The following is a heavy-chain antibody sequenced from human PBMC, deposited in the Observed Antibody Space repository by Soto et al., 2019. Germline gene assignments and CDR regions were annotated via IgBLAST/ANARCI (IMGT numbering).Heavy chain of an antibody. J-gene: IGHJ4*02. D-gene: IGHD4-17*01. CDR3: AKRAVTSKLYYFDY. CDR2: ISGSGGTT. V-gene: IGHV3-23*01. CDR1: GFTFSSYG. Sequence: EVQLLESGGGLVQPGGSLRLSCEASGFTFSSYGMSWVRQAPGKGLEWVSGISGSGGTTYYADSVKGRFTISRDNSKNTLYLQMNSLRAEDTALYYCAKRAVTSKLYYFDYWGQGTLVTVSS.